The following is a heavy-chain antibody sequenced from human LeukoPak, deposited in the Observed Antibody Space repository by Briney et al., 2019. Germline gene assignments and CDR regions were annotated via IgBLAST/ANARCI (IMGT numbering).Heavy chain of an antibody. D-gene: IGHD3-10*01. Sequence: GGSLRLSCAASGFTFSSYGMSWVRQAPGKGLEWVSAISGSGGSTYYADSVKGRFTISRDNSKNTLYLQMNSLRAEDTAVYYCAKDLIVMVRGVFVPDAFDIWGQGTMVTVSS. V-gene: IGHV3-23*01. CDR2: ISGSGGST. CDR1: GFTFSSYG. J-gene: IGHJ3*02. CDR3: AKDLIVMVRGVFVPDAFDI.